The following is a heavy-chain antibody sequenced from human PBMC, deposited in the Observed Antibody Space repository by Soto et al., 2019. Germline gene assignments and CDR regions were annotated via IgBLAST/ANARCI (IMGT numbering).Heavy chain of an antibody. CDR3: ARGGNSKSLLRYFDWNYDYYGMDV. J-gene: IGHJ6*02. Sequence: PSETLSLTCAVYGGSFSGYYWSRIRQPPGKGLEWIGEINHSGSTNYNPTLKSRVTISVDTSKNQFSLTLRSVTAADTAVDYCARGGNSKSLLRYFDWNYDYYGMDVWGQGTTVTVSS. V-gene: IGHV4-34*01. CDR1: GGSFSGYY. D-gene: IGHD3-9*01. CDR2: INHSGST.